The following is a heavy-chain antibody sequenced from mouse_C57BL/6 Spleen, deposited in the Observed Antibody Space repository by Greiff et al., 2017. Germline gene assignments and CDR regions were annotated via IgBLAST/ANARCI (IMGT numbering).Heavy chain of an antibody. J-gene: IGHJ3*01. CDR2: IYPSDSET. Sequence: QVQLQQSGAELVRPGSSVKLSCKASGYTFTSYWMDWVKQRPGQGLEWIGNIYPSDSETHYNQKFKDKATLTVDKSSSTAYMQLSSLTSEDSAVYYCAWEDSSGFAYWGQGTLVTVSA. D-gene: IGHD3-2*02. CDR3: AWEDSSGFAY. V-gene: IGHV1-61*01. CDR1: GYTFTSYW.